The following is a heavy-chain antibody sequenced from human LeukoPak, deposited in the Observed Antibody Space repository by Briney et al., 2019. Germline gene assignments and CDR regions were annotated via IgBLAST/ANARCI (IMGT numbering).Heavy chain of an antibody. CDR1: GFTFSSYA. V-gene: IGHV3-30*04. CDR2: ISYDGSNK. J-gene: IGHJ4*02. Sequence: GGSLRLSCAASGFTFSSYAMHWVRQAPGKGLEWVAVISYDGSNKYYADSVKGRFTISRDNSKNTLYLQMNSLRAEDTAVYYCAKDRYYYDSSGYYYFDYWGQGTLVTVSS. D-gene: IGHD3-22*01. CDR3: AKDRYYYDSSGYYYFDY.